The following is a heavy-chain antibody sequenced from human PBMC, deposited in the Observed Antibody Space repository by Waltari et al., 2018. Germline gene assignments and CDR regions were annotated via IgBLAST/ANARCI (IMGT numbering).Heavy chain of an antibody. CDR2: LSPTSSSI. CDR1: GFAFSDYH. D-gene: IGHD4-17*01. V-gene: IGHV3-11*01. Sequence: QVQLLESGGGLVKPGGSLRLACSASGFAFSDYHMSWIRQAPGKGREWLSSLSPTSSSIYSAASLKGRFVISRDNARNSVYLQMNALSADDTAVYYCARELRPGTSVTRGTDFWGQGTLVTVSS. J-gene: IGHJ4*02. CDR3: ARELRPGTSVTRGTDF.